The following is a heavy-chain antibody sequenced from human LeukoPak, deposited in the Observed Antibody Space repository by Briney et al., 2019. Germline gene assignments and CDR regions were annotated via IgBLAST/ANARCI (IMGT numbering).Heavy chain of an antibody. D-gene: IGHD6-19*01. CDR1: GGSISSYY. CDR2: IYTSGST. V-gene: IGHV4-4*09. J-gene: IGHJ4*02. Sequence: SETLSLTCTVSGGSISSYYWSWIRQPPGKGLEWIGYIYTSGSTNYNPSLKSRVTISVDTSKNQFSLKLSSVTAADTAVYYCARHGAGYSSGWYDYWGQGTPVTVSS. CDR3: ARHGAGYSSGWYDY.